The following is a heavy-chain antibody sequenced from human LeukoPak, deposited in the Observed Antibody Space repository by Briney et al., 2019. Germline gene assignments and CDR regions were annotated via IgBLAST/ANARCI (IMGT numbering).Heavy chain of an antibody. CDR3: ARVHGYYDSSGYYYYAFDI. V-gene: IGHV4-61*01. CDR2: IYYSGST. D-gene: IGHD3-22*01. Sequence: SETLSLTCTVSGGSVSSGSYYWSWIRQPPGEGLEWIGYIYYSGSTNYNPSLKSRVTISVDTSKNQFSLKLSSVTAADTAVYYCARVHGYYDSSGYYYYAFDIWGQGTMVTVSS. J-gene: IGHJ3*02. CDR1: GGSVSSGSYY.